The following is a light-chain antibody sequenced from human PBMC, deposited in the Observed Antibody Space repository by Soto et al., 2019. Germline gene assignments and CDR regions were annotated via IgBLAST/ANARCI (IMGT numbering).Light chain of an antibody. CDR1: QSVLYSSHNKNY. V-gene: IGKV4-1*01. J-gene: IGKJ2*01. CDR2: WAS. CDR3: QQYYSTPYT. Sequence: DIVMTQSPDSLAVSLGERATINCKSSQSVLYSSHNKNYLAWYQQKPGQPPKLLIYWASTRESGVPARFSGSGSGTDFTLTISSLQAEDLAVYYCQQYYSTPYTFGQGTKLEIK.